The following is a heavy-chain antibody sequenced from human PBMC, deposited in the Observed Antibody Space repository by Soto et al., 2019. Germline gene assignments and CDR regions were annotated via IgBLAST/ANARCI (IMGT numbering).Heavy chain of an antibody. V-gene: IGHV1-18*01. D-gene: IGHD6-19*01. CDR2: SSAHNGNT. CDR1: GYTFPSYG. CDR3: ARDGGGWPDY. J-gene: IGHJ4*02. Sequence: QVQLVQSGAEVKKPGASVKVSCKASGYTFPSYGISWVRQAPGQGLVWMGWSSAHNGNTKYAQDLQGRVTMTTDTSTSTAHMELRGLRSDETAVYYCARDGGGWPDYWGQGALVTVSS.